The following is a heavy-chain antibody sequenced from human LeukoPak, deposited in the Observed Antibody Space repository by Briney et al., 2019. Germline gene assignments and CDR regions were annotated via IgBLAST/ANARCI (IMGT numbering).Heavy chain of an antibody. CDR2: MNPNSGNT. Sequence: ASVKVSCKASGYTFTACDINWVRQATGQGLEWMGWMNPNSGNTGYGQSFQGRITMTRDISIGTAYMELSNLTSEDTAIYYCTRGSSGRRDNWGQGTLVTVSA. CDR1: GYTFTACD. J-gene: IGHJ4*02. CDR3: TRGSSGRRDN. V-gene: IGHV1-8*01. D-gene: IGHD6-19*01.